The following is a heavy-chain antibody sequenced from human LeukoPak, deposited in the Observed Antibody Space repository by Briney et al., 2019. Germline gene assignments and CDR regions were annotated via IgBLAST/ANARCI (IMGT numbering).Heavy chain of an antibody. D-gene: IGHD2-2*01. CDR3: ARDPGDIVVVPAAEDWFDP. CDR2: ISAYNGNT. V-gene: IGHV1-18*01. CDR1: GYTFTSYG. Sequence: GASVKVSCKASGYTFTSYGISWVRQAPGQGLEWMGWISAYNGNTNYAQKLQGRVTMTTDTSTSTAYMELRSLRSDDTAVYYCARDPGDIVVVPAAEDWFDPWGQGTLVTVSS. J-gene: IGHJ5*02.